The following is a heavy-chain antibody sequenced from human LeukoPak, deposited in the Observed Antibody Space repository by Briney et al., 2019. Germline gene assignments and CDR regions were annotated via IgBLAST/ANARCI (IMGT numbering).Heavy chain of an antibody. J-gene: IGHJ4*02. CDR1: GYTFTSYD. V-gene: IGHV1-69*05. Sequence: SVKVSCKASGYTFTSYDINLVRQAPGQGLEWMGGIIPIFGTANYAQKFQGRVTITTDESTSTAYMELSSLRSEDTAVYYCARGMTGYWDYWGQGTLVTVSS. CDR3: ARGMTGYWDY. CDR2: IIPIFGTA. D-gene: IGHD3-9*01.